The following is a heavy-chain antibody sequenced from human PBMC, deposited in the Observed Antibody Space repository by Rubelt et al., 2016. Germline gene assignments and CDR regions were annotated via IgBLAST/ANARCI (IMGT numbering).Heavy chain of an antibody. CDR1: GFTFSSYW. V-gene: IGHV3-7*01. D-gene: IGHD3-10*01. CDR2: IKQDGSEK. CDR3: ARVGSGGYYNEDYGSYYYYYGMDV. Sequence: EVQLVESGGGLVKPGGSLRLSCAASGFTFSSYWMSWVRQAPGKGLEWVANIKQDGSEKYYVDSVKGRFTISRDNAKNSLYLQMNSLRAEDTAVYYCARVGSGGYYNEDYGSYYYYYGMDVWGQGTTVTVSS. J-gene: IGHJ6*02.